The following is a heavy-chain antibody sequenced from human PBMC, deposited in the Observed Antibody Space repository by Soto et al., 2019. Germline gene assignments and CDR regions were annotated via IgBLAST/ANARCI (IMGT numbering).Heavy chain of an antibody. D-gene: IGHD3-22*01. CDR2: ISASGGTA. CDR3: AKLTDPSDSTGYYDARASGWIDS. Sequence: PGGSLLGSWAACGCRFSSGAMSWGRQAPGKGLEWGSRISASGGTANLADSVGGRCTSSRDNSKSTLHLQMKRARDEDTAVYYCAKLTDPSDSTGYYDARASGWIDSWGQGT. V-gene: IGHV3-23*01. J-gene: IGHJ5*01. CDR1: GCRFSSGA.